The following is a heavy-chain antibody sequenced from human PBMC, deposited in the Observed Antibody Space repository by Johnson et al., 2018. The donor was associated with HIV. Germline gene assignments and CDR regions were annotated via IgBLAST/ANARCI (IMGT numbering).Heavy chain of an antibody. Sequence: VHLVESGGGLVQPGGSLRLSCAASGFTFSSYWMTWVRQAPGKGLEWVANIKQDGSNKYYADSLKGRFTISRDKSKNTLYLQMNSLRAEDTAVYYCAKDGAMAFDIWGQGTLVTVSS. V-gene: IGHV3-7*01. J-gene: IGHJ3*02. CDR3: AKDGAMAFDI. CDR2: IKQDGSNK. CDR1: GFTFSSYW. D-gene: IGHD2-2*01.